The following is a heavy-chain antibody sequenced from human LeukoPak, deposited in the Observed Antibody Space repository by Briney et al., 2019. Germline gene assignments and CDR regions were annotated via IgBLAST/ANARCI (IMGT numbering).Heavy chain of an antibody. CDR2: INWNGGRT. CDR3: ARNQGDYYYYYMDV. Sequence: PGGSLRLSCAASGFTFDDYAMSWVRQVPGKGLEWVSGINWNGGRTGYADSVKGRFTITRDNAKNSLYLQLNSLRAEDTALYYCARNQGDYYYYYMDVWGKGTTVTVSS. D-gene: IGHD1-14*01. V-gene: IGHV3-20*04. J-gene: IGHJ6*03. CDR1: GFTFDDYA.